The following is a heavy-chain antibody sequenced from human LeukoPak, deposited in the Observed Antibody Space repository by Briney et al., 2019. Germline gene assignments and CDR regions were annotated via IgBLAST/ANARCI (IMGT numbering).Heavy chain of an antibody. J-gene: IGHJ4*02. D-gene: IGHD3-22*01. CDR1: GFSVSSTF. CDR3: GRGENDIRNYYYYDY. CDR2: IYSGGRT. V-gene: IGHV3-53*01. Sequence: GGSLTLSCAASGFSVSSTFMTWVRQAPGKGLECVSGIYSGGRTYYADSVMGRFTISRDNSKNTLYLQMSSLRAEDTAVYYCGRGENDIRNYYYYDYGGQGTLVTVSS.